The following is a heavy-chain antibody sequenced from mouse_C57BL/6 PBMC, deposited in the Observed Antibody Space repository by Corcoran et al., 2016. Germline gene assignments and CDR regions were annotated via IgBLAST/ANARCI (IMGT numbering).Heavy chain of an antibody. Sequence: EVKLQQSGPELVEPGASVKISCKASGYTFTDYYMNWVRQSHGKSLEWIGDINPNNGGTSYNQKFKGKATLTVDKSSSTAYMELRSLTSVDSAVYYCARALSYYYGSIYDYWGQGITLTVSS. CDR3: ARALSYYYGSIYDY. J-gene: IGHJ2*01. V-gene: IGHV1-26*01. CDR1: GYTFTDYY. CDR2: INPNNGGT. D-gene: IGHD1-1*01.